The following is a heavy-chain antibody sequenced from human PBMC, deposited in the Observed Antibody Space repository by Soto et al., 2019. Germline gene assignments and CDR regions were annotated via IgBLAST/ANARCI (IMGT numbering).Heavy chain of an antibody. Sequence: LRLSCAASGFTFSNAWMSWVRQAPGKGLEWVGRIKSKTDGGTTDYAAPVKGRFTISRDDSKNTLYLQMNSLKTEDTAVYYCTTGGLAATIRDYYYGMDVWGQGTTVTVSS. CDR2: IKSKTDGGTT. CDR3: TTGGLAATIRDYYYGMDV. V-gene: IGHV3-15*01. D-gene: IGHD5-12*01. J-gene: IGHJ6*02. CDR1: GFTFSNAW.